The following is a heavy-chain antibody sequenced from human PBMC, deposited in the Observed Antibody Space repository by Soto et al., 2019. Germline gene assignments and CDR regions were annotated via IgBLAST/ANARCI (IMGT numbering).Heavy chain of an antibody. CDR1: GGSISCYY. J-gene: IGHJ4*02. CDR2: IYYSGST. D-gene: IGHD3-22*01. V-gene: IGHV4-59*01. CDR3: ARDGYYYDSSGYQRLYYFDY. Sequence: SETLSLTCTVSGGSISCYYWSWLRQPPGKGLEWIGYIYYSGSTNYNPSLKSRVTISVDTSKNQFSLKLSSVTAADTAVYYCARDGYYYDSSGYQRLYYFDYWGQGTLVTVSS.